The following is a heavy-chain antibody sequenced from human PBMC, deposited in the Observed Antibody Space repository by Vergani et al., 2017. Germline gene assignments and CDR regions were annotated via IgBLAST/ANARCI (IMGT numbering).Heavy chain of an antibody. V-gene: IGHV2-26*01. CDR2: IFSNDEK. CDR3: ARISYYYESSGYYNYYYYYGMDG. D-gene: IGHD3-22*01. J-gene: IGHJ6*02. CDR1: GFSLSNARMG. Sequence: QVTLKESGPVLVKPTETLTLTCTVSGFSLSNARMGVSWIRQPPGKALEWLAHIFSNDEKSYSTSLKSRLTISKDTSKSQVVLTMTNMDTVDTATYYCARISYYYESSGYYNYYYYYGMDGWGQGTTVTVSS.